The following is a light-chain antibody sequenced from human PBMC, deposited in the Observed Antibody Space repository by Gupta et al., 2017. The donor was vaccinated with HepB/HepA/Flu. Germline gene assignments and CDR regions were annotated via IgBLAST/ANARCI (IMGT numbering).Light chain of an antibody. J-gene: IGLJ2*01. CDR2: EVS. Sequence: QSALTQSASLSGSPGQSITISCTGTSSDVGSYNLVSWYQQHPGKAPNLMIYEVSKRPSEVSNRFSGSKSGNTASLTISGLQAEDEADYYCCSYAGSSTVVFGGGTKLTVL. CDR1: SSDVGSYNL. V-gene: IGLV2-23*02. CDR3: CSYAGSSTVV.